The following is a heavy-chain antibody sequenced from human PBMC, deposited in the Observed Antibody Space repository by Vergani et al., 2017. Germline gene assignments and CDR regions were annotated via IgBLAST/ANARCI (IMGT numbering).Heavy chain of an antibody. CDR3: ARSLTYYDFWSGPLGGFMDV. J-gene: IGHJ6*03. Sequence: EVQLVESGGGLIQPGGSLRLSCAASGFTVSSNYMSWVRQAPGKGLEWVSSISSSSDYIYYADSVKGRFTISRDNAKNSLYLQMNSLRAEDTAVYYCARSLTYYDFWSGPLGGFMDVWGKGTTVTVSS. CDR2: ISSSSDYI. CDR1: GFTVSSNY. D-gene: IGHD3-3*01. V-gene: IGHV3-21*01.